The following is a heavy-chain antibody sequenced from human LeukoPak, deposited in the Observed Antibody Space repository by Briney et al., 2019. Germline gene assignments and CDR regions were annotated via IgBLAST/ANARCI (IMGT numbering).Heavy chain of an antibody. D-gene: IGHD6-13*01. CDR1: GGTFSSYA. CDR2: IIPILGIA. V-gene: IGHV1-69*04. Sequence: GASVKVSCKASGGTFSSYAISWVRQAPGQGLEWMGTIIPILGIANYAQKFQGRVTITADKSTSTAYMELSSLRSEDTAVYYCAREGDSSSWGDWGQGTLVTVSS. CDR3: AREGDSSSWGD. J-gene: IGHJ4*02.